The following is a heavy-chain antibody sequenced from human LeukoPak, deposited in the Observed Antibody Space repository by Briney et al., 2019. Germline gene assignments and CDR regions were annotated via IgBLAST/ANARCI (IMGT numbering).Heavy chain of an antibody. J-gene: IGHJ4*02. CDR1: GGSISSYY. V-gene: IGHV4-59*01. CDR2: IYYSGST. CDR3: VRGITGVDY. Sequence: SETLSLTCTVSGGSISSYYWSWIRQPPGKGLEWIGYIYYSGSTNYNPSLKSRVTISVDTSKNQFSLKLSSVTAADTAVYYCVRGITGVDYWGQGTLVTVSS. D-gene: IGHD1-20*01.